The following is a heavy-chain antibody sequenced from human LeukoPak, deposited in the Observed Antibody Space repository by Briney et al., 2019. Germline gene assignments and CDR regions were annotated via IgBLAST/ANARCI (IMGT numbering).Heavy chain of an antibody. V-gene: IGHV4-59*01. CDR2: MYYTGST. CDR3: ARDLGYCSGGSCAVNWFDP. CDR1: GGSISSYY. Sequence: PSETLPLTCTVSGGSISSYYWSWIRQPPGKRLEWIGYMYYTGSTNYKPSLKSRVTISLAPSKNQFSLKLSSVTAADTAVYYCARDLGYCSGGSCAVNWFDPWGQGTLVTVSS. D-gene: IGHD2-15*01. J-gene: IGHJ5*02.